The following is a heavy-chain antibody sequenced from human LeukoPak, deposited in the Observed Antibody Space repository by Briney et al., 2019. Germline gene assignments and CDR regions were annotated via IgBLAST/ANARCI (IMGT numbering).Heavy chain of an antibody. CDR1: GFTFSSYA. CDR3: VKGLTGNPFDY. Sequence: GGSLRLSCSASGFTFSSYAMHWVRQAPGKGLEYVSAISSNGGGTYYADSVKGRFTISRDNSKNTLYLRMSSLRAEDTAVYYCVKGLTGNPFDYWGQGTLVTVSS. D-gene: IGHD7-27*01. V-gene: IGHV3-64D*06. CDR2: ISSNGGGT. J-gene: IGHJ4*02.